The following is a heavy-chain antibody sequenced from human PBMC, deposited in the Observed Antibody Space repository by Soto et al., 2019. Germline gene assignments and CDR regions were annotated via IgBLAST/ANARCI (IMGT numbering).Heavy chain of an antibody. CDR3: ARDDGWGYYYYGMDV. J-gene: IGHJ6*02. CDR1: GFTFSSYW. D-gene: IGHD3-16*01. V-gene: IGHV3-7*03. CDR2: IKQDGSEK. Sequence: LRLSCAASGFTFSSYWMSWVRQAPGKGLEWVANIKQDGSEKYYVDSVKGRFTISRDNAKNSLYLQMNSLRAEDTAVYYCARDDGWGYYYYGMDVWGQGTTVTVSS.